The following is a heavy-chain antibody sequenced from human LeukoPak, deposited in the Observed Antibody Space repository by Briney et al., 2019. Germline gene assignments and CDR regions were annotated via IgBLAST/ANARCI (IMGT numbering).Heavy chain of an antibody. V-gene: IGHV1-46*01. Sequence: ASVKVSCKASGYIFANYYMHWLRQAPGQGLEWMGIINPSGTATNYAHNFQGRVTITRDTSTSTVYMDLSSLRSDDSAIYYCARDWGGGPFDYWGQGTLVTVSS. J-gene: IGHJ4*02. CDR3: ARDWGGGPFDY. CDR1: GYIFANYY. CDR2: INPSGTAT. D-gene: IGHD3-16*01.